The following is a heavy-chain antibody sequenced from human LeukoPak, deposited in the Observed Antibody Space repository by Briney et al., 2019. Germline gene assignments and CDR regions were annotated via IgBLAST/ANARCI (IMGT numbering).Heavy chain of an antibody. V-gene: IGHV3-48*01. J-gene: IGHJ6*03. Sequence: GGSLRLSCAASGFAFTTYTMNWVRQAPGKGMEWVSYISSSGTTIYYADSVRGRFTISRDNAKNSLYLQMNSLRAEDTAIYYCARDQGYYYYYMDVWGKGTTVTVSS. CDR1: GFAFTTYT. CDR2: ISSSGTTI. CDR3: ARDQGYYYYYMDV.